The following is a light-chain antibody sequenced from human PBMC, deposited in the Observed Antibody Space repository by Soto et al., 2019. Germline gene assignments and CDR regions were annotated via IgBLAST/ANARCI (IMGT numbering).Light chain of an antibody. J-gene: IGKJ1*01. CDR1: QSVSSN. CDR2: GAS. Sequence: EIVMTQSPATLSVSPGERATLSCRASQSVSSNLAWYQQKPGQAPRLLIYGASTRATGIPARFSGSGSGKEFTLTISSLQSEDFAIYFWQQYGYSTRRFGQGTKVEIK. V-gene: IGKV3-15*01. CDR3: QQYGYSTRR.